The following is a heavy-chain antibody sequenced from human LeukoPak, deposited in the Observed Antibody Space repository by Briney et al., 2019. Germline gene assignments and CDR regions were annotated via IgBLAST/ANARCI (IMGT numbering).Heavy chain of an antibody. D-gene: IGHD6-19*01. CDR1: GFTFSSYA. CDR2: ISGSGGST. Sequence: GGSLRLSCAASGFTFSSYAMSWVRQAPGKGLEWVSGISGSGGSTYYADPVKGRFTISRDNSKNTLYLQVNSLGAEDTAVYYCAKDPNSSGWYYVDYWGQGTLVAVSS. V-gene: IGHV3-23*01. J-gene: IGHJ4*02. CDR3: AKDPNSSGWYYVDY.